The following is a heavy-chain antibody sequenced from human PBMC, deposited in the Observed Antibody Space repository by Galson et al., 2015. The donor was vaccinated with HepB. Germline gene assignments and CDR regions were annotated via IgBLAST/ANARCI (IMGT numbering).Heavy chain of an antibody. V-gene: IGHV1-18*01. CDR2: ISGYNHKT. CDR1: GYTFSTYS. CDR3: ARGALVLGVGGIQNNWFDP. J-gene: IGHJ5*02. D-gene: IGHD1-26*01. Sequence: SVKVSCKASGYTFSTYSITWVRQAPGQGLEWMGWISGYNHKTNYAQKLQGRVTMTTDTSTSTAYMELRNLRSDDTAVYYCARGALVLGVGGIQNNWFDPWGPGTLVTVSS.